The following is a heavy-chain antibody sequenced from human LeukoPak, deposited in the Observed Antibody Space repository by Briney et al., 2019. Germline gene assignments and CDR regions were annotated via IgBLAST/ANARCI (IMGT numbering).Heavy chain of an antibody. V-gene: IGHV1-2*06. D-gene: IGHD1-26*01. Sequence: ASVKVSCKASGYTFTGYYMHWVRQAPEQGLEWMGRINPNSGGTNYAQKFQGRVTMTRDTSISTAYMELSRLRSDDTAVYYCARVRSGSFFDYWGQGTLVTVSS. CDR2: INPNSGGT. CDR3: ARVRSGSFFDY. J-gene: IGHJ4*02. CDR1: GYTFTGYY.